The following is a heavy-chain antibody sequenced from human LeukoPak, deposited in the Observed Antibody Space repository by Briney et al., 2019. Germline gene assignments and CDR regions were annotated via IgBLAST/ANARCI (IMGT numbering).Heavy chain of an antibody. J-gene: IGHJ4*02. Sequence: SRTLSLTCAVSGGSISSGGYSWSWIRQPPGKGLEWIGYIYHSGSTYYNPSLKSRVTISVDRSKNQFSLKLSSVTAADTAVYYCASGSYGDYFDYWGQGTLVTVSS. V-gene: IGHV4-30-2*01. CDR3: ASGSYGDYFDY. CDR1: GGSISSGGYS. D-gene: IGHD4-17*01. CDR2: IYHSGST.